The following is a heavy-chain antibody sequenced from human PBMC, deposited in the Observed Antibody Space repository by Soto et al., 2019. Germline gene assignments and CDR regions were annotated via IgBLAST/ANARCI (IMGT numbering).Heavy chain of an antibody. D-gene: IGHD2-21*02. CDR2: INHSGST. CDR1: GGSFSGYY. CDR3: ARYCGGDCYGYYFDY. Sequence: AVYGGSFSGYYWSWIRQPPGKGLEWIGEINHSGSTNYNPSLKSRVTISVDTSKNQFSLKLSSVTAADTAVYYCARYCGGDCYGYYFDYWGQGTLVTVSS. J-gene: IGHJ4*02. V-gene: IGHV4-34*01.